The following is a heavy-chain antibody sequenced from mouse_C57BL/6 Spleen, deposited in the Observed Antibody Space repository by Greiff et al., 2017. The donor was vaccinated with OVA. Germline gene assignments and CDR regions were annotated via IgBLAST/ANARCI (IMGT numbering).Heavy chain of an antibody. Sequence: QVQLQQPGAELVRPGSSVKLSCKASGYTFTSYWMHWVKQRPIQGLEWIGNIDPSDSETHYNQKFKDKATLTVDKSSSTAYMQLSSLTSEDSAVYYCARSRGNYEGFAYWGQGTLVTVSA. V-gene: IGHV1-52*01. CDR1: GYTFTSYW. CDR3: ARSRGNYEGFAY. CDR2: IDPSDSET. J-gene: IGHJ3*01. D-gene: IGHD2-1*01.